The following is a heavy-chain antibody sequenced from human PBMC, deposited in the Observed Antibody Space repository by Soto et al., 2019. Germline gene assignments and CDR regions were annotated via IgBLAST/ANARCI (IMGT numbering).Heavy chain of an antibody. Sequence: QVQLQQWGAGLLKPSETLSLTCAVYGGSFSGYYWGWIRQPPGKGLEWIGEINHSGSTNYNPSLKSRVTISVDTSKNQFSLKLSSVTAADTAVYYCAREVPVARNWNYERRSAKGKSLYFDYWGQGTLVTVSS. CDR1: GGSFSGYY. CDR2: INHSGST. J-gene: IGHJ4*02. V-gene: IGHV4-34*01. CDR3: AREVPVARNWNYERRSAKGKSLYFDY. D-gene: IGHD1-7*01.